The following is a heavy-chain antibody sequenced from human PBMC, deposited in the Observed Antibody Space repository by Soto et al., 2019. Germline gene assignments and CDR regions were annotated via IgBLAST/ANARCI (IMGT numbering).Heavy chain of an antibody. CDR2: IYNSEST. CDR3: ATYRKFFQI. V-gene: IGHV4-30-2*01. Sequence: PSQTRSLTWAVSTGYISGVYYSCSWILQPPGKGLEWTRFIYNSESTYYNTSLKSRVTISVDRSKNHFFLNLTSVTAADTAVYYCATYRKFFQIWGQGTKVTVSS. CDR1: TGYISGVYYS. J-gene: IGHJ3*02.